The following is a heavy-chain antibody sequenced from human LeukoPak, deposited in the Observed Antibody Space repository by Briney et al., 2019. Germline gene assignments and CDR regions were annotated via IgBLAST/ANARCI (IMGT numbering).Heavy chain of an antibody. J-gene: IGHJ4*02. CDR1: GYSISSGYY. V-gene: IGHV4-38-2*02. Sequence: SETLSLTCAVSGYSISSGYYWGWIRQPPGKGLEWIGSIYHSGSTYYNPSLKSRVTISVDTSRNQFSLKLSSVTAADTAVYYCARDALNYYGSGSYYLFDYWGQGTLVTVSS. CDR2: IYHSGST. CDR3: ARDALNYYGSGSYYLFDY. D-gene: IGHD3-10*01.